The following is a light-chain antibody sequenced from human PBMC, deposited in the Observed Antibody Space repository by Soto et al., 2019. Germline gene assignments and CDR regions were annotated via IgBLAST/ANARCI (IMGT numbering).Light chain of an antibody. CDR3: QQTYSAPFT. CDR2: TAY. CDR1: QRLFSF. Sequence: DIQMTQSPSSLSASVGDSVTLTCRASQRLFSFLNWYQQAPGRAPKLLISTAYKLQSGVPSRFSGSDSGTEFTLTISSLQPEDFAIYFCQQTYSAPFTFGPGTKLDVK. J-gene: IGKJ3*01. V-gene: IGKV1-39*01.